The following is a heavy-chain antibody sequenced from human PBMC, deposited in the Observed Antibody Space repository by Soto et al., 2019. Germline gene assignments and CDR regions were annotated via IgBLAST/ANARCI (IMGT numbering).Heavy chain of an antibody. Sequence: ASVKVSCKASGGLFSSYPISWVRQVPGQGLEWMRGIIPVFQTAYYTQRFQGRVTITADESTNTAYMELSSLRSEDTAIYYCARGGSGYTWFNEFWGQGTLVTGS. CDR2: IIPVFQTA. CDR1: GGLFSSYP. J-gene: IGHJ4*02. D-gene: IGHD3-22*01. V-gene: IGHV1-69*13. CDR3: ARGGSGYTWFNEF.